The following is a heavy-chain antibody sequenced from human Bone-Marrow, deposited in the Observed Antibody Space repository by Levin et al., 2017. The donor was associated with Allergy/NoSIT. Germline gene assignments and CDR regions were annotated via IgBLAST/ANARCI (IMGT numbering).Heavy chain of an antibody. Sequence: GGSLRLSCAASGFTFSSYAMSWVRQAPGKGLEWVSAISGSGGSTYYADSVKGRFTISRDNSKNTLYLQMNSLRAEDTAVYYCAKRKLYYGDYKLSPPGFDPWGQGTLVTVSS. D-gene: IGHD4-17*01. J-gene: IGHJ5*02. CDR3: AKRKLYYGDYKLSPPGFDP. V-gene: IGHV3-23*01. CDR1: GFTFSSYA. CDR2: ISGSGGST.